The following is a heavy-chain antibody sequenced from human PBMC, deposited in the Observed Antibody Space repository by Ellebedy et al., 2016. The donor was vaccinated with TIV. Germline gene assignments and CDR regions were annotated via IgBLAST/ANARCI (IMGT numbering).Heavy chain of an antibody. CDR3: ARHCTNTLCYKY. CDR2: ITAYDGET. J-gene: IGHJ4*02. CDR1: GYTFSSYG. Sequence: AASVKVSCKTSGYTFSSYGISWVRQAPGHGLEWLGWITAYDGETNYAQKFQGRVTMTADTSTSTVYMELGSLISDDTAVYYCARHCTNTLCYKYWGQGTLVTVSS. D-gene: IGHD2-8*01. V-gene: IGHV1-18*01.